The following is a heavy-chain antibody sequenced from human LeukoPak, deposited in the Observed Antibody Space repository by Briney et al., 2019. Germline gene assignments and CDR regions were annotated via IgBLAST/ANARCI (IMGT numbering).Heavy chain of an antibody. D-gene: IGHD6-19*01. CDR2: VNGSST. J-gene: IGHJ4*02. Sequence: PGGSPRLSSGASGVSFSSYWMHWGRQAPGKGLMWVSRVNGSSTTYADSVEGRFTISRDNARNTLYLQMNSLRAEDTAVYYCARSSYPYYFDYWGQGTLVTVSS. CDR1: GVSFSSYW. CDR3: ARSSYPYYFDY. V-gene: IGHV3-74*01.